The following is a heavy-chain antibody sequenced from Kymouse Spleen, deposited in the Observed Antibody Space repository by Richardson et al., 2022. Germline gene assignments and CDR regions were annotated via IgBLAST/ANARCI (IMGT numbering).Heavy chain of an antibody. CDR1: GFTFDDYA. CDR2: ISWNSGSI. D-gene: IGHD1-7*01. CDR3: AKDAPGITGTTSYFDY. Sequence: EVQLVESGGGLVQPGRSLRLSCAASGFTFDDYAMHWVRQAPGKGLEWVSGISWNSGSIGYADSVKGRFTISRDNAKNSLYLQMNSLRAEDTALYYCAKDAPGITGTTSYFDYWGQGTLVTVSS. V-gene: IGHV3-9*01. J-gene: IGHJ4*02.